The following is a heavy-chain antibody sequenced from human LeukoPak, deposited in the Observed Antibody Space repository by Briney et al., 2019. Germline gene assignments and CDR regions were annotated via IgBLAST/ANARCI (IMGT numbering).Heavy chain of an antibody. Sequence: GGSLRLSCAASGFTFSTYGMSWVRQAPGKGLEWVSVIFSDGNTYYADSVKGRFTISRDNSKNSLYLQMNSLRAEDTAVHYCARDHYGLTSYPNPWGQGTLVTVSS. CDR3: ARDHYGLTSYPNP. CDR2: IFSDGNT. D-gene: IGHD3-10*01. J-gene: IGHJ5*02. CDR1: GFTFSTYG. V-gene: IGHV3-66*01.